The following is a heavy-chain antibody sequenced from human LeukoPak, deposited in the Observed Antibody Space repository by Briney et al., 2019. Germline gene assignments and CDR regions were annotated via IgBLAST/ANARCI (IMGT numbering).Heavy chain of an antibody. CDR1: GGSFSCYY. Sequence: SETLSLTCAVYGGSFSCYYWSWIRQPPGKGLEWIGEINHSGGTNYNPSLKSRVTISVDTSKNQFSLKLSSVTAADTAVYYCARYCSSTTVNFDYWGQGTLVTVSS. CDR3: ARYCSSTTVNFDY. V-gene: IGHV4-34*01. CDR2: INHSGGT. J-gene: IGHJ4*02. D-gene: IGHD2-2*01.